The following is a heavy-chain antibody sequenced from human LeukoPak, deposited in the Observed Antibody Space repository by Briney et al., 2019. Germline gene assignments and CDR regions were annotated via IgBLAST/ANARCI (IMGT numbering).Heavy chain of an antibody. CDR3: ARGGYYGSGNDFRFDP. V-gene: IGHV4-59*01. CDR2: IHYTGST. CDR1: GGSINSYY. D-gene: IGHD3-10*01. J-gene: IGHJ5*02. Sequence: SETLSLTWTVSGGSINSYYWSWIRQPPGKGLECIGYIHYTGSTNYNPSLKSRVTISVDTSKSQFSLKLSSVTAADTAIYYCARGGYYGSGNDFRFDPWGQGTLVTVSS.